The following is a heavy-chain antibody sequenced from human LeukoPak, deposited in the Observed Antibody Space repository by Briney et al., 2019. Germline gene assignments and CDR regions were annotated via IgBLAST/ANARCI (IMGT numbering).Heavy chain of an antibody. J-gene: IGHJ4*02. CDR2: TYYRSKWYY. CDR1: GDSDSSNSAA. D-gene: IGHD1-26*01. Sequence: SQTLSLTCAISGDSDSSNSAAWNWIRQSPSRGLEWLGRTYYRSKWYYDYAVALKSRISINPDTSKNQFSLQLSSVTPEDTAVYYCARDPVGGSTIFDYWGQGTLVTVSS. V-gene: IGHV6-1*01. CDR3: ARDPVGGSTIFDY.